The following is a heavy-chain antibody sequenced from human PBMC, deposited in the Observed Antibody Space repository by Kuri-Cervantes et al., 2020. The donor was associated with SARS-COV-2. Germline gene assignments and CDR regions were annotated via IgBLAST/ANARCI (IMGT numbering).Heavy chain of an antibody. Sequence: SETLSLTCTVSGGSISGYYWSWVRQPPGKGLEWIGEINHSGSTNYNPSLKSRVTISVDTSKNQFSLKLSSVTAADTAVYYCARGRSVFDPWGQGTLVTVSS. CDR2: INHSGST. CDR1: GGSISGYY. CDR3: ARGRSVFDP. V-gene: IGHV4-34*01. J-gene: IGHJ5*02.